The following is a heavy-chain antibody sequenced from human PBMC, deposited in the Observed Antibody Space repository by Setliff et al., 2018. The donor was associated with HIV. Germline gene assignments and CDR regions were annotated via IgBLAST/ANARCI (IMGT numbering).Heavy chain of an antibody. V-gene: IGHV4-39*07. CDR2: IYYTGRS. CDR1: GGSISSSDYY. J-gene: IGHJ4*02. CDR3: ARGGSRGSWYWDY. Sequence: TSETLSLTCTVSGGSISSSDYYWGWIRQPPGKGLEWIGSIYYTGRSFHNPSLKSRITISVDRSKNHFSLRLSSVTAADTAVYYCARGGSRGSWYWDYWGQGTLVTVSS. D-gene: IGHD6-13*01.